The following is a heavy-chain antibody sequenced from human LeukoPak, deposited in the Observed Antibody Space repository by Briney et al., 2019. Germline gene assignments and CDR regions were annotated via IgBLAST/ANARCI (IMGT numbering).Heavy chain of an antibody. V-gene: IGHV4-39*01. J-gene: IGHJ4*02. CDR1: GVSISSSNSY. CDR3: ARQTGSGLFILP. Sequence: SETLSLTCTVSGVSISSSNSYWGWIRQPPGKGLEWIGSIYYSGNTYYNASLKSQVSISIDMSKNQFSLKLTSVTAADTAVYYCARQTGSGLFILPGGQGTLVTVSS. CDR2: IYYSGNT. D-gene: IGHD3-10*01.